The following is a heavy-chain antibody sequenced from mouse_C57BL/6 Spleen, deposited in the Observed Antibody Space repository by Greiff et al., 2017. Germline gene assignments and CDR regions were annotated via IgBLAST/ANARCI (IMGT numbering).Heavy chain of an antibody. CDR2: IYPGSGSI. J-gene: IGHJ1*03. CDR1: GYTFTEYT. D-gene: IGHD1-1*01. V-gene: IGHV1-62-2*01. CDR3: ARHEELRSVGGYFDV. Sequence: QVQLKQSGAELVRPGASVKLSCKASGYTFTEYTIHWVKQRPGQGLEWIGWIYPGSGSIKYNEKFKDKATLTADKSSSPVYMELSRLTSEDSAVYFGARHEELRSVGGYFDVWGTGTTVTVSS.